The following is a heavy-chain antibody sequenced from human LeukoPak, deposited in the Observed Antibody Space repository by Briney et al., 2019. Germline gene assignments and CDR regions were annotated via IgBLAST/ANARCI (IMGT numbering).Heavy chain of an antibody. Sequence: GASVRVSCKASGYTFTSYGISWVRQAPGQGLEWMGWISAYNGNTNYAQKLQGRVTMTTDTSTSTAYMELRSLRSDDTAVYYCARGSEWELPSNDYFDYWGQGTLVTVSS. CDR3: ARGSEWELPSNDYFDY. CDR2: ISAYNGNT. J-gene: IGHJ4*02. D-gene: IGHD1-26*01. CDR1: GYTFTSYG. V-gene: IGHV1-18*01.